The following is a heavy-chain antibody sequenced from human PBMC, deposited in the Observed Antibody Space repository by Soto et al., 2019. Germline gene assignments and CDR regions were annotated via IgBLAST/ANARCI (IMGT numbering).Heavy chain of an antibody. J-gene: IGHJ4*02. V-gene: IGHV3-23*01. CDR1: EFTFSSYS. CDR2: ISGSGGSI. CDR3: AKGARSSSFDS. Sequence: GGSLRLSCAASEFTFSSYSMSWVRQAPGERLEWLSSISGSGGSIYYADSVKGLFTISRDNSKNTLYLQMNSLIAEDTALYYCAKGARSSSFDSWGQGTLVTVSS. D-gene: IGHD6-6*01.